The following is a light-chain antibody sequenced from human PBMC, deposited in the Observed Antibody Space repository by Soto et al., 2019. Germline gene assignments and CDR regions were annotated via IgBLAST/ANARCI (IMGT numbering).Light chain of an antibody. Sequence: EIVLTQSPATLSLSPGGRATLSCRASQSVSSYLAWYQQKPGQAPRLLIYDASNRATGIPARFSGSGSGTDFTLTISSLEPEDFAVYYCQQRSNWPPGTFGGGTKVDIK. J-gene: IGKJ4*01. V-gene: IGKV3-11*01. CDR3: QQRSNWPPGT. CDR2: DAS. CDR1: QSVSSY.